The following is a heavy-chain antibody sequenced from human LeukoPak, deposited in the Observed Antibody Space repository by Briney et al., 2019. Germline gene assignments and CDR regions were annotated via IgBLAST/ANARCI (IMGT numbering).Heavy chain of an antibody. Sequence: SETLSLTCTVSGGSISSGGYYWSWIRQHPGKGLEWIGYVYYSGSTYYNPSLKSRVTISVDTSKNQFSLKLSSVTAADTAVYYCARDVWNPGTHLFDYWGQGTLVTVSS. J-gene: IGHJ4*02. CDR2: VYYSGST. CDR1: GGSISSGGYY. V-gene: IGHV4-31*03. D-gene: IGHD1-1*01. CDR3: ARDVWNPGTHLFDY.